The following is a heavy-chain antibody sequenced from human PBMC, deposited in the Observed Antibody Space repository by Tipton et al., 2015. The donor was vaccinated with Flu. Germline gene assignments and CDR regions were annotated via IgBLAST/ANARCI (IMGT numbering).Heavy chain of an antibody. Sequence: RSLRLSCTASGFTFGDYAMSWVRQAPGKGLEWVGFIRSKAYGGTTEYAASVKGRFTISRDDSKSIAYLQMNSLKTEDTAVYYCTRDGGSGTYYYGSGSLYYFDYWGQGTLVTVSS. V-gene: IGHV3-49*04. CDR1: GFTFGDYA. CDR2: IRSKAYGGTT. J-gene: IGHJ4*02. CDR3: TRDGGSGTYYYGSGSLYYFDY. D-gene: IGHD3-10*01.